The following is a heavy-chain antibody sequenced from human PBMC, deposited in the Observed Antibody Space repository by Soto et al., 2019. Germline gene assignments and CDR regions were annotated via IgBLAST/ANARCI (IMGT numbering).Heavy chain of an antibody. Sequence: SETLSLTCAVSGGSISSGGYSWSWIRQPPGKGLEWIGYIYHSGSTYYNPSLKSRVTISVDRSKNQFSLKLISVTAADTDVYYCARGTDEGDGRRFLDYWGQGTLVTVSS. CDR2: IYHSGST. D-gene: IGHD3-3*01. CDR3: ARGTDEGDGRRFLDY. CDR1: GGSISSGGYS. J-gene: IGHJ4*02. V-gene: IGHV4-30-2*01.